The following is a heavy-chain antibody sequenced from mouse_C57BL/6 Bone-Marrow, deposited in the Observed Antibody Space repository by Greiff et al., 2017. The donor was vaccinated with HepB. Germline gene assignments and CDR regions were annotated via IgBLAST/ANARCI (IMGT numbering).Heavy chain of an antibody. CDR1: GYTFTSYW. J-gene: IGHJ2*01. V-gene: IGHV1-64*01. Sequence: QVPLQQPGAELVKPGASVKLSCKASGYTFTSYWMHWVKQRPGQGLEWIGMIHPNSGSTNYNEKFKSKATLTVDKSSSTAYMQLSSLTSEDSAVYYCARDYYGSPFDYWGQGTTLTVSS. CDR3: ARDYYGSPFDY. CDR2: IHPNSGST. D-gene: IGHD1-1*01.